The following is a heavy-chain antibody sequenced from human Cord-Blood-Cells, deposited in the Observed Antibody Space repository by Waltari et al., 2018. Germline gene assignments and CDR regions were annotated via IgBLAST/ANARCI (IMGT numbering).Heavy chain of an antibody. D-gene: IGHD6-13*01. Sequence: QVQLQQWGAGLLKPSETLSLTCAVYGGSFSGYYWSWIRQPPGKGLEWIGEINHSGSTNYNPSLKSRVTISVDTSKNQFSLKLSSVTAADTAVYYCARGPRIVAADDWYFDLWGRGTLVTVSS. J-gene: IGHJ2*01. CDR1: GGSFSGYY. V-gene: IGHV4-34*01. CDR3: ARGPRIVAADDWYFDL. CDR2: INHSGST.